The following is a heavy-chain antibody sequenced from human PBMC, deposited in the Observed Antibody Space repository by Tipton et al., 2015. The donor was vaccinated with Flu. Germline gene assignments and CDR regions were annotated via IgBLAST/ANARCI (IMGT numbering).Heavy chain of an antibody. CDR3: ARDRGYYNDRSGSDAFDI. Sequence: LRLSCAASGFTVSSNYMSWVRQAPGRGLEWVSVIYSDGSRHYADSVKGRFTVSRDNSKNTLYLQTNSLRAEDTAVYYCARDRGYYNDRSGSDAFDIWGQGTMVTVSS. J-gene: IGHJ3*02. D-gene: IGHD3-22*01. CDR1: GFTVSSNY. V-gene: IGHV3-53*01. CDR2: IYSDGSR.